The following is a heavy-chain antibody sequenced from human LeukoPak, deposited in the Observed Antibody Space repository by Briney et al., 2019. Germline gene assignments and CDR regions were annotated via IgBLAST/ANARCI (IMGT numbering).Heavy chain of an antibody. J-gene: IGHJ4*02. CDR1: GGSISSSSYY. CDR3: ARHSSDPSIFGVVPPDFDY. V-gene: IGHV4-61*05. CDR2: IYYSGST. D-gene: IGHD3-3*01. Sequence: SETLSLTCTVSGGSISSSSYYWSWIRQPPGKGLEWIGYIYYSGSTNYNPSLKSRVTISVDTSKNQFSLKLSSVTAADTAVYHCARHSSDPSIFGVVPPDFDYWGQGTLVTVSS.